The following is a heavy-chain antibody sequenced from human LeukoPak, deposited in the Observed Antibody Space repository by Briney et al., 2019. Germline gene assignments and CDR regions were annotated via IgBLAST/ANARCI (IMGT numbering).Heavy chain of an antibody. Sequence: PGGSLRLSCAASGLTVSSNYMSWVRQAPGKGLEWVSVIYSGGSTYYADSVKGRFTISRDNSKNSLYLQMNSLRAEDTALYYCAKDGSPAAGTSLLDFQHWGQGTLVTVSS. J-gene: IGHJ1*01. CDR2: IYSGGST. D-gene: IGHD6-13*01. CDR1: GLTVSSNY. V-gene: IGHV3-53*05. CDR3: AKDGSPAAGTSLLDFQH.